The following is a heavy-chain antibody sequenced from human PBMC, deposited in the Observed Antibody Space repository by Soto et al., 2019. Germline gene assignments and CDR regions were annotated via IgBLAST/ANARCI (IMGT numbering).Heavy chain of an antibody. D-gene: IGHD2-15*01. CDR2: MLYSGLT. V-gene: IGHV4-39*01. CDR1: GGSISTRSYY. J-gene: IGHJ6*02. Sequence: SETLSLTCTVSGGSISTRSYYWGWIRQPPGKGLEWIGSMLYSGLTYYNPSLKSRVTLSVDTSKNQFSVRLNSVTASDTAVYYCAPLSVSLSGPYGIHVWGQGTTVTVSS. CDR3: APLSVSLSGPYGIHV.